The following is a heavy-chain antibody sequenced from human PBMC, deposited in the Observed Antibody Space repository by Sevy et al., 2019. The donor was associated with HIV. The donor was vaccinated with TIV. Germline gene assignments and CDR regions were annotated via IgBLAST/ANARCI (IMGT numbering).Heavy chain of an antibody. V-gene: IGHV3-48*03. CDR3: ARDLPPSATTVAHFDC. CDR2: ITNSGTTK. CDR1: GFPFSSYE. J-gene: IGHJ4*02. Sequence: QAGGSLRLSCIASGFPFSSYEMNWVRQAPGKGLEWVSYITNSGTTKYYSDSVRGRFTISRDNARNSLHLQMNSLRAEDTAVYYCARDLPPSATTVAHFDCWGQGTLVTVSS. D-gene: IGHD4-17*01.